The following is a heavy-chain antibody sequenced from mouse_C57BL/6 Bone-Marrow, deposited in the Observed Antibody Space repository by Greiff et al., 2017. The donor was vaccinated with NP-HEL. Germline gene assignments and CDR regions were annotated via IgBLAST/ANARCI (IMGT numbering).Heavy chain of an antibody. CDR1: GYTFTSYW. V-gene: IGHV1-50*01. CDR2: IDPSDSYT. CDR3: ARSYYYGSSYGY. D-gene: IGHD1-1*01. Sequence: QVHVKQPGAELVKPGASVKLSCKASGYTFTSYWMQWVKQRPGQGLEWIGEIDPSDSYTNYNQKFKGKATLTVDTSSSTAYMQLSSLTSEDSAVYYCARSYYYGSSYGYWGQGTTLTVSS. J-gene: IGHJ2*01.